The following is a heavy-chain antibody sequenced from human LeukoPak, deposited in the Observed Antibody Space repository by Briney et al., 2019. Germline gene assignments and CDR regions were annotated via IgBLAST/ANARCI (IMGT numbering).Heavy chain of an antibody. D-gene: IGHD3-9*01. CDR3: AKDRGSRNEILTGRPRASMDFDY. V-gene: IGHV1-46*01. CDR1: GYTFTSHY. Sequence: GASVKVSCKASGYTFTSHYMHWVRQAPGQGLEWMGIINPSGGSTSYAQKFQGRVTMTRDMSTSTVYMELSSLRSEDTTVYYCAKDRGSRNEILTGRPRASMDFDYWGQGSLVTVSS. CDR2: INPSGGST. J-gene: IGHJ4*02.